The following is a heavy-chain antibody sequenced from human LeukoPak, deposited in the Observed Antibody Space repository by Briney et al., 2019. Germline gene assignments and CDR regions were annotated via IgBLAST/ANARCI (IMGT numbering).Heavy chain of an antibody. V-gene: IGHV1-18*01. Sequence: ASVKVSCKASGYTFTSYGISWVRQPPGKGLEWMGCVSAYKGNRNYAQKLQGRVTMTTDKSTSTAYLELSSLRSDDTAVYYCARGSYYGSEGWFDPWGQGTLVTVFS. J-gene: IGHJ5*02. CDR2: VSAYKGNR. CDR1: GYTFTSYG. D-gene: IGHD3-10*01. CDR3: ARGSYYGSEGWFDP.